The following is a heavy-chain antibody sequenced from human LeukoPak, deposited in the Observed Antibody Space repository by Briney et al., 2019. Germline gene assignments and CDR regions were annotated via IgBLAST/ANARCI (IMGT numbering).Heavy chain of an antibody. Sequence: PGGSLRLSCAASGFTVSSNYMSWVRQAPGKGLEWVSVIYSGGSTYYADSVEGRFTISRDNSKNTLYLQMNSLRAEDTAVYYCARESRAYSSGCLDYWGQGTLVTVSS. V-gene: IGHV3-66*01. J-gene: IGHJ4*02. CDR3: ARESRAYSSGCLDY. CDR1: GFTVSSNY. D-gene: IGHD6-19*01. CDR2: IYSGGST.